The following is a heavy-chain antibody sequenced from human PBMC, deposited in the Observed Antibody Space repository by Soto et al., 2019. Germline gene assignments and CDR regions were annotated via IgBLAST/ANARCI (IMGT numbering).Heavy chain of an antibody. J-gene: IGHJ5*02. D-gene: IGHD2-2*03. Sequence: QLQLQESGPGLVKPSETLSLTCTVSGDSISSSSYYWGWIRQPPGKGLEWIRTIYFSGSTYYNPALKSRVTIPLDTSRNQFSLKLSSVTAADTAVYYCVRHGSNRRSPNNWFDPWGQGTLVTVSS. CDR3: VRHGSNRRSPNNWFDP. V-gene: IGHV4-39*01. CDR2: IYFSGST. CDR1: GDSISSSSYY.